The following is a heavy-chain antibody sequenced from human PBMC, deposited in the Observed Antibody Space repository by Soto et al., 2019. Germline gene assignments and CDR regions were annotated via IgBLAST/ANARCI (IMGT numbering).Heavy chain of an antibody. Sequence: GGPLQFSSDVSGFHIINHAMTWVRQGPGEGLEWVAVISGGGQSSHYVDSVKGRFTIYRDTSQSTLYLQMNSLRADDTAMYYCARWSYLDYWGQGTRVTVS. J-gene: IGHJ4*02. D-gene: IGHD3-3*01. CDR2: ISGGGQSS. V-gene: IGHV3-23*01. CDR1: GFHIINHA. CDR3: ARWSYLDY.